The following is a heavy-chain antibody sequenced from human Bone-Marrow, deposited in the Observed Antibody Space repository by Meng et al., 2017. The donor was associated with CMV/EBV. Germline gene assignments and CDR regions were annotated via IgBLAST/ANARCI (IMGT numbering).Heavy chain of an antibody. V-gene: IGHV3-23*01. Sequence: ESLKISCTASGFTFNSDAMSWVRQAPGKGLEWVSTIGGSGGNIYYVDSVKGRFTISRDNSKNTLYLQMNSLRAEDTAVYYCARGCYDFWSGYYYYYYYGMDVWGQGTTVTVSS. CDR2: IGGSGGNI. CDR1: GFTFNSDA. CDR3: ARGCYDFWSGYYYYYYYGMDV. D-gene: IGHD3-3*01. J-gene: IGHJ6*02.